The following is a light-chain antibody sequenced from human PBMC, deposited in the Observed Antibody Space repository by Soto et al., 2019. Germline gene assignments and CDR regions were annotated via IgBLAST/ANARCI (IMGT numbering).Light chain of an antibody. Sequence: QSALTQPASVSGSPGQSITVSCTGTSSDVGSYNLVSWYQQHPGKAPKLLIYEVTKRPSGISNRFSGSKSGNTASLTISGLQAEDEADYYCCSFAGSSPLLFGGGTKVTVL. CDR2: EVT. CDR1: SSDVGSYNL. J-gene: IGLJ2*01. CDR3: CSFAGSSPLL. V-gene: IGLV2-23*02.